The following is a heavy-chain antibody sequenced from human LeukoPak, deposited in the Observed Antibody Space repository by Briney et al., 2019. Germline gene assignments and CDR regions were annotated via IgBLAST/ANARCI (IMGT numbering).Heavy chain of an antibody. Sequence: GSLRLSCAASGFTFSSYRMNWVRQSPGKGLEWVGEITHSGNTNYNPSLKSRVTISIDTSKNQLSLKLSSVTAADAAVYYCARRQWLGRSPFDYWGQGTLGTVSS. V-gene: IGHV4-34*01. D-gene: IGHD6-19*01. CDR2: ITHSGNT. CDR1: GFTFSSYR. CDR3: ARRQWLGRSPFDY. J-gene: IGHJ4*02.